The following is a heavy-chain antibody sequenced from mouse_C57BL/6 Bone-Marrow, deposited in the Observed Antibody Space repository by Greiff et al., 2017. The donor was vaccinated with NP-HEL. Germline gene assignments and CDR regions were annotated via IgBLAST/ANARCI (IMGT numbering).Heavy chain of an antibody. CDR2: INPSTGGT. CDR1: GYSFTGYY. V-gene: IGHV1-42*01. CDR3: ARADAAIYYDFDY. D-gene: IGHD2-1*01. J-gene: IGHJ2*01. Sequence: EVQLQQSGPELVKPGASVKISCKASGYSFTGYYMNWVKQSPETSLEWIGEINPSTGGTTYNQKFKAKATLTVDKSSSTAYMQLKSLTSEDSAVYYCARADAAIYYDFDYWGQGTTLTVSS.